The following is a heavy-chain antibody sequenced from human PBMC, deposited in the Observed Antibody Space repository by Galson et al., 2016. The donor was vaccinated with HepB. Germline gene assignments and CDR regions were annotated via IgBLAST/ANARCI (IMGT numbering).Heavy chain of an antibody. CDR1: GYTFTSYA. J-gene: IGHJ4*02. CDR3: ARAYLVWTGYTYGPHYYFDC. V-gene: IGHV1-3*01. CDR2: INAGNGNT. Sequence: SVKVSCKASGYTFTSYAMHWVRQAPGQRLEWMGWINAGNGNTIYSQKFQGRVTITRDTSASIAYMELSSLRSEDTAVYYCARAYLVWTGYTYGPHYYFDCGGQGTLVTVSA. D-gene: IGHD5-18*01.